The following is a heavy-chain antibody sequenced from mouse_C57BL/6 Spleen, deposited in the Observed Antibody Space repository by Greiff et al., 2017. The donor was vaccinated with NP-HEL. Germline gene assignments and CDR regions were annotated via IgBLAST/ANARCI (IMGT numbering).Heavy chain of an antibody. V-gene: IGHV5-9-1*02. D-gene: IGHD1-1*01. CDR1: GFTFSSYA. CDR3: TREGITTDFDY. CDR2: ISSGGDYI. Sequence: DVMLVESGEGLVKPGGSLKLSCAASGFTFSSYAMSWVRQTPEKRLEWVAYISSGGDYIYYADTVKGRFTISRDNARNTLYLQMSSLKSEDTAMYYCTREGITTDFDYWGQGTTLTVSS. J-gene: IGHJ2*01.